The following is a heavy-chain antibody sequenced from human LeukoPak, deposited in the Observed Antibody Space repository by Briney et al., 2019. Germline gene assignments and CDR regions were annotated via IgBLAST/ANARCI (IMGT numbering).Heavy chain of an antibody. CDR1: GFTVSSNY. CDR2: IKEDGSEK. CDR3: ARILVYGSGAEAFDY. Sequence: GGSLRLSCAASGFTVSSNYMSWVRQAPGKGLEWVANIKEDGSEKYYVDSVKGRFTISRDNAKNSLYLQMNSLRAEDTAVYYCARILVYGSGAEAFDYWGQGTLVTVSA. V-gene: IGHV3-7*01. J-gene: IGHJ4*02. D-gene: IGHD3-10*01.